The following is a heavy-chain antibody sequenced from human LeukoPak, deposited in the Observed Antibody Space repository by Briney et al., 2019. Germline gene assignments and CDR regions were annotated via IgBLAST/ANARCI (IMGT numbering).Heavy chain of an antibody. D-gene: IGHD5-12*01. CDR3: ARGRFSGYGTD. V-gene: IGHV1-2*02. CDR1: GYIFTVYY. Sequence: ASVKVSCKASGYIFTVYYMHWVRQAPGQGLEWMGWINPNSGDTNYQGRVTMTRDTSISTAYMELSSLTSDDTAVYYCARGRFSGYGTDWGQGTLVTVSS. J-gene: IGHJ4*02. CDR2: INPNSGDT.